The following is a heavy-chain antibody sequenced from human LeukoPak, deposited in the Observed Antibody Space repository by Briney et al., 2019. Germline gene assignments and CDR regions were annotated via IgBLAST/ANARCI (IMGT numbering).Heavy chain of an antibody. J-gene: IGHJ4*02. V-gene: IGHV4-39*07. D-gene: IGHD3-9*01. Sequence: PSETLSLTCTVSGGSISSSSYYWGWIRQPPGKGLEWIGSIYYSGSTYYNPSLKSRVTISVDTSKNQFSLKLSSVTAADTAVYYCARPLGGDYDILTGYGYWGQGTLVTVSS. CDR1: GGSISSSSYY. CDR2: IYYSGST. CDR3: ARPLGGDYDILTGYGY.